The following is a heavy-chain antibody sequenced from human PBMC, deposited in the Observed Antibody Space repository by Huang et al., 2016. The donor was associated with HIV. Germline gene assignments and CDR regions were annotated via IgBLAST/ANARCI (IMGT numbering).Heavy chain of an antibody. J-gene: IGHJ4*02. CDR1: GFNFSSDW. CDR2: IKPDESEK. V-gene: IGHV3-7*01. D-gene: IGHD3-9*01. Sequence: EVQLVESGGGLVQPGGSLRLSCAASGFNFSSDWMSWVRQAPGKGLEWVASIKPDESEKYYVDSVKGRFAVSRDRAKNSVFLEMNSLSAEDTAVYYCAGPNDIFTVWGQGALVTVSS. CDR3: AGPNDIFTV.